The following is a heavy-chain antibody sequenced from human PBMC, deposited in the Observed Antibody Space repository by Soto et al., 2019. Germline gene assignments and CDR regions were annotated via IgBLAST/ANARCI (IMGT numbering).Heavy chain of an antibody. CDR2: IWYDGSNK. D-gene: IGHD2-15*01. J-gene: IGHJ6*02. CDR1: GFTFSSYG. V-gene: IGHV3-33*01. CDR3: ARDPFPVGGYCSGGSCYPAVPGYYYGMDV. Sequence: GGSLRLSCAASGFTFSSYGMHWVRQAPGKGLEWVAVIWYDGSNKYYADSVKGRFTIPRDNSKNTLYLQMNSLRAEDTAVYYCARDPFPVGGYCSGGSCYPAVPGYYYGMDVWGQGTTVTVSS.